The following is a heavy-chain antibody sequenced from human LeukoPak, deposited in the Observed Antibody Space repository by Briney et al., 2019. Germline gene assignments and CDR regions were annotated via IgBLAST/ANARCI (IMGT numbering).Heavy chain of an antibody. CDR3: ARVAFGLYVMDV. CDR1: GFTFSTYS. Sequence: PGGSLRLSCAASGFTFSTYSMNWVRQAPGKGLEWVSSISSDSRYIFYADSLQGRFTMSRDNARNSLYLQMISLRGEDTAVYYCARVAFGLYVMDVWGQGTTVTVS. J-gene: IGHJ6*02. CDR2: ISSDSRYI. V-gene: IGHV3-21*01. D-gene: IGHD3/OR15-3a*01.